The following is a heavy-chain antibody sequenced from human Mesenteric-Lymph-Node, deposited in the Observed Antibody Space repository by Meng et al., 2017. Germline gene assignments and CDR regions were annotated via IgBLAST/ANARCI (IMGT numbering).Heavy chain of an antibody. CDR2: IKTKTDGGTT. V-gene: IGHV3-15*01. D-gene: IGHD2-15*01. CDR3: TTIVHY. J-gene: IGHJ4*02. Sequence: VQLVESGGDWVKPGESLRLSCAVSGFTFHNAWMNWVRQPPGKGLEWVGRIKTKTDGGTTDYAAPVKGRFTISRDDSTNTLYLEMNSLKAEDTAVYYCTTIVHYWGQGTLVTVSS. CDR1: GFTFHNAW.